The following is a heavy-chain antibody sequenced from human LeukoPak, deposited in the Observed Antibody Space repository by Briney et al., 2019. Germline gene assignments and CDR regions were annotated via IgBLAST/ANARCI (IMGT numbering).Heavy chain of an antibody. Sequence: ASVNVSCKASGYTFTGYYMHWVRQAPGQGLEWMGWINPNSGGTNCAQKFQGRVTMTRDTSISTAYMELRSLRSDDTAVYYCAREGGVVATISYYYYGMDVWGQGTTVTVPS. CDR1: GYTFTGYY. D-gene: IGHD5-12*01. J-gene: IGHJ6*02. CDR2: INPNSGGT. V-gene: IGHV1-2*02. CDR3: AREGGVVATISYYYYGMDV.